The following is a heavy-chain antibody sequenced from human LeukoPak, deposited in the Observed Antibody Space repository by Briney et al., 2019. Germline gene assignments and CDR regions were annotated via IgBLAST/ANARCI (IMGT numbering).Heavy chain of an antibody. V-gene: IGHV3-21*01. CDR1: GFTFSSYS. CDR2: ISSSSSYI. D-gene: IGHD3-9*01. J-gene: IGHJ4*02. CDR3: ARAPAPILTGYYLDY. Sequence: PGGSLRLSCAASGFTFSSYSMNWVRQAPGKGLEWVSSISSSSSYIYYADSEKGRFTISRDDAKNSLYLQMNSLRAEDTAVYYCARAPAPILTGYYLDYWGQGTLVTVSS.